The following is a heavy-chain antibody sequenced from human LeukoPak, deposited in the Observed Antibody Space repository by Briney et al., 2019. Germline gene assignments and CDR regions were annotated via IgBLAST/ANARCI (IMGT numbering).Heavy chain of an antibody. Sequence: SETLSLTCTVSGGSITGYYWFWIRQPPGKGLEWIGYIYYSGNTNYNPSLKSRVTVSVNTSKNQFSLKLSSVTAADTAVYYCARGLFGTGYAHFDYWGQGTLVTASS. CDR2: IYYSGNT. V-gene: IGHV4-59*01. CDR1: GGSITGYY. J-gene: IGHJ4*02. CDR3: ARGLFGTGYAHFDY. D-gene: IGHD3-9*01.